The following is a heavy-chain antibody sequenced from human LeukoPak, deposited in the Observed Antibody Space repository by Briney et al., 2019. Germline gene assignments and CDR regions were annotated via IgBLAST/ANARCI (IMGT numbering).Heavy chain of an antibody. CDR1: GGSISTYY. CDR3: ARRGIAAAGLDP. CDR2: INHSGST. D-gene: IGHD6-13*01. J-gene: IGHJ5*02. Sequence: SETLSLTCTVSGGSISTYYWNWIRQPPGKGLEWIGEINHSGSTNYNPSLKSRVTISVDTSKNQFSLKLSSVTAADTAVYYCARRGIAAAGLDPWGQGTLVTVSS. V-gene: IGHV4-34*01.